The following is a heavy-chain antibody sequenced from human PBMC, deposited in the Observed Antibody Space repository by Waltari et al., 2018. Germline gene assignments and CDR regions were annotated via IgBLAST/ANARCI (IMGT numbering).Heavy chain of an antibody. V-gene: IGHV1-2*06. CDR2: INPTSGDT. D-gene: IGHD3-3*01. J-gene: IGHJ4*02. CDR1: GYTFTDFF. Sequence: QVQLVQSGAEVKKSGASVKVSCKASGYTFTDFFIHWVRQAPGQGLEWLGRINPTSGDTSYAQRFQGRVTMTGDTSITTAYMELTGLRSDDTAIYYCARSGGGTTTFGVAEWGQGSLVTVSS. CDR3: ARSGGGTTTFGVAE.